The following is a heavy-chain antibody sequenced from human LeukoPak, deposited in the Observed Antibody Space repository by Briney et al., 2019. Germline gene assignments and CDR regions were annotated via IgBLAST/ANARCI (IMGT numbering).Heavy chain of an antibody. V-gene: IGHV4-61*08. Sequence: SETLSLTCAVSGGSISSGGYSWSWIRQPPGKGLEWIGYIYYSGSTNYNPSLKSRVTISVDTSKNQFSLKLSSVTAADTAVYYCARHAPHDTAMVNYYYGMDVWGQGTTVTVSS. CDR3: ARHAPHDTAMVNYYYGMDV. CDR2: IYYSGST. J-gene: IGHJ6*02. CDR1: GGSISSGGYS. D-gene: IGHD5-18*01.